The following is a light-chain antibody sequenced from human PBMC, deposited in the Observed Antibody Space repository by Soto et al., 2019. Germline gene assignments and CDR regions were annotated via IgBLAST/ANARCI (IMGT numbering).Light chain of an antibody. CDR2: KAS. Sequence: DIQLTQFPSTLSASVGDKVTITCRASESVNRWLAWYQQKPGKAPKLLIYKASTLENGVPSRFRGSGSGTEFTLTISSLQRDDFATYYCHQYNSYSTFGGGTKVDIK. CDR1: ESVNRW. V-gene: IGKV1-5*03. J-gene: IGKJ4*01. CDR3: HQYNSYST.